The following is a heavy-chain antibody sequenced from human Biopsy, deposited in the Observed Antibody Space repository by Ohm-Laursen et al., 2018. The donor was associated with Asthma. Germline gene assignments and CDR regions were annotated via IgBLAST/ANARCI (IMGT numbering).Heavy chain of an antibody. J-gene: IGHJ4*02. CDR1: GGTFNTYV. Sequence: SSVKVSCNSLGGTFNTYVIGWVRQAPGQGLEWMGGINSVFGTTTYPQKLQDRVTITADDSTSTVYMELSSLRSEDTAVYYCARKAGSCISRTCYSLDFWGQGTLVTVSS. CDR3: ARKAGSCISRTCYSLDF. CDR2: INSVFGTT. V-gene: IGHV1-69*01. D-gene: IGHD2-2*01.